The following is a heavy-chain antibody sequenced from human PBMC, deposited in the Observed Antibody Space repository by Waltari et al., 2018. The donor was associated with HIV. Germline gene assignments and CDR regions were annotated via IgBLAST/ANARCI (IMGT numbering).Heavy chain of an antibody. CDR3: ARVYGYSGSYPGAPDDY. J-gene: IGHJ4*02. Sequence: QVQLQESGPGLVKPSETLSLTCAVSGYSISSGYYWGWLRQPPGKGRGWIGSIYHRGSTYYNPALKSRVTISVDTSKNQCSLKLSSVTAADTAVYYCARVYGYSGSYPGAPDDYWGQGTLVTVSS. CDR1: GYSISSGYY. D-gene: IGHD1-26*01. V-gene: IGHV4-38-2*01. CDR2: IYHRGST.